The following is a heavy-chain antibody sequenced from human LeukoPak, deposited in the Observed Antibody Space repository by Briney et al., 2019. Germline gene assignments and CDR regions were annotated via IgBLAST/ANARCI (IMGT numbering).Heavy chain of an antibody. J-gene: IGHJ6*03. CDR2: MNPNSGNT. V-gene: IGHV1-8*03. D-gene: IGHD3-9*01. CDR3: ARGLRYFDWLSHYYYYYMDV. CDR1: GYTFTSYD. Sequence: GASVTVSCKASGYTFTSYDINWVRQAPGQGLEWMGWMNPNSGNTGYAQKFQGRVTITRNTSISTAYMELSSLRSEDTAVYYCARGLRYFDWLSHYYYYYMDVWGKGTTVTVSS.